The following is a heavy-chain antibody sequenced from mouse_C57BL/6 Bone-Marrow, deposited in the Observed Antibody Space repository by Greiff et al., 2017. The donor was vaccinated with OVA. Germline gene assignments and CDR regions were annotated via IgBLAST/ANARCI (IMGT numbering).Heavy chain of an antibody. D-gene: IGHD1-1*01. CDR3: GSYDGTKDY. Sequence: QVQLQQPGAELVKPGASVKLSCKASGYTFTSYWMHWVKQRPGQGLEWIGMIHPSSGSTNYNEKFKRKATLTVDKSSSTAYMQLSSLTSEDSAVYYCGSYDGTKDYWDRGTAVTVTA. V-gene: IGHV1-64*01. J-gene: IGHJ4*01. CDR2: IHPSSGST. CDR1: GYTFTSYW.